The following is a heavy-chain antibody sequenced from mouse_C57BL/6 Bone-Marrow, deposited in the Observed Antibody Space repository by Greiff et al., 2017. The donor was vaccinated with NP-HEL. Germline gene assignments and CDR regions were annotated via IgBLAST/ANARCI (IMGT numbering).Heavy chain of an antibody. D-gene: IGHD1-1*01. Sequence: VQLQQSGAELVRPGTSVKMSCKASGYTFTNYWIGWAKQRPGHGLEWIGDIYPGGGYTNYNEKFKGKATLTADKSSSTAYMQFSSLTSEDSSISSLARWITTVRAWYYFDYWGQGTTLTVSS. CDR1: GYTFTNYW. CDR3: ARWITTVRAWYYFDY. CDR2: IYPGGGYT. J-gene: IGHJ2*01. V-gene: IGHV1-63*01.